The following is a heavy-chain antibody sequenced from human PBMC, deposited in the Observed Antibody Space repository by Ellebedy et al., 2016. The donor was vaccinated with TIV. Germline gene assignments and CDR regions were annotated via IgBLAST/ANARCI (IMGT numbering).Heavy chain of an antibody. V-gene: IGHV1-2*02. J-gene: IGHJ4*02. Sequence: ASVKVSCKASKYTFIDHYMNWVRQAPGQGLEWMGWIDPNTGDTNYAQKFQGRLTMTRDTSINTVYMDLSSLKSDDTAIYFWAREFCTNAVCFSYYFDYWGQGSLVTVSS. CDR1: KYTFIDHY. CDR3: AREFCTNAVCFSYYFDY. CDR2: IDPNTGDT. D-gene: IGHD2-8*01.